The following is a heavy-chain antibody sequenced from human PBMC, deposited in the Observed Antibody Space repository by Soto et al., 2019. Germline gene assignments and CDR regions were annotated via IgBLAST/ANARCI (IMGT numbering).Heavy chain of an antibody. CDR1: GYTLTELS. J-gene: IGHJ6*02. V-gene: IGHV1-24*01. Sequence: ASVKVSCKVSGYTLTELSMHWVRQAPGKGLEWMGGFDPEDGETIYAQKFQGRVTMTEDTSTDTAYMELSSLRSEDTAVYYCAIAYCGGDCYSPPEYYGMDVWGQGTTVTVSS. D-gene: IGHD2-21*02. CDR3: AIAYCGGDCYSPPEYYGMDV. CDR2: FDPEDGET.